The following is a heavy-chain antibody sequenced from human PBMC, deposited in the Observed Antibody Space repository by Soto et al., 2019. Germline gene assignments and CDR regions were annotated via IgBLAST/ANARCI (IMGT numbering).Heavy chain of an antibody. CDR1: GFTFRSYS. Sequence: GGSLRLSCAASGFTFRSYSMNWVRQAPGKGLEWLSYISSSSSTIYYADSVKGRFTISRDNAKNSLYLQMNSLRAEDTAVYYCAREESIAAGYWGQGTLVTVSS. CDR3: AREESIAAGY. V-gene: IGHV3-48*01. D-gene: IGHD6-13*01. J-gene: IGHJ4*02. CDR2: ISSSSSTI.